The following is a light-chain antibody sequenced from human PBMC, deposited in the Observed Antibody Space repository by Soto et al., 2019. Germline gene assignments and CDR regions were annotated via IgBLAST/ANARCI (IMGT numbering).Light chain of an antibody. CDR1: SSDVGGYNY. Sequence: QSVLTQPASVSGSPGQSFTISCTGTSSDVGGYNYVSWYQQHPGKAPKLMIYDVSNRPSGVSNRFSGSKSGNTASLTISGLQAEDEADYYCSSYTSSSTLDVVFGGGTQLTVL. J-gene: IGLJ2*01. CDR2: DVS. CDR3: SSYTSSSTLDVV. V-gene: IGLV2-14*01.